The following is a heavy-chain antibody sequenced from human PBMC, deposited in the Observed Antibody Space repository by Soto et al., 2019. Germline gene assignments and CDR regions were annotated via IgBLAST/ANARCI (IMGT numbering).Heavy chain of an antibody. CDR2: IWYGGSNK. J-gene: IGHJ6*02. CDR1: GFTSRSYG. CDR3: ARERAQGNYDFGMDV. Sequence: GVSLRLSCAASGFTSRSYGMHWVRQAPGKGLEWVAVIWYGGSNKYYADSVKGRFTISRDNSKNRLYLQMNSLRVEDTAVYYCARERAQGNYDFGMDVRGQGTTVTVSS. V-gene: IGHV3-33*01.